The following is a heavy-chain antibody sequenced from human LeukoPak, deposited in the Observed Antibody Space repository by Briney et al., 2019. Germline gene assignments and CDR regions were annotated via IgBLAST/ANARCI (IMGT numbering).Heavy chain of an antibody. CDR1: GGSISSSSYY. J-gene: IGHJ4*02. D-gene: IGHD3-16*02. V-gene: IGHV4-39*01. CDR2: IHYSGST. CDR3: ARHVHLRMAGYDYVWGSYRYPSYFDY. Sequence: PSETLSLTCTVPGGSISSSSYYWDWIRQPPGKGLEWIGSIHYSGSTNYNPSLKSRVTISVDTSKNQFSLKLSSVTAADTAVYYCARHVHLRMAGYDYVWGSYRYPSYFDYWGQGTLVTVSS.